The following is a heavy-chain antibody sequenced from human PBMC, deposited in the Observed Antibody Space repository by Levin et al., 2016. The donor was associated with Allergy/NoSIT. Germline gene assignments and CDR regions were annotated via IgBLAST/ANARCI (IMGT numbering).Heavy chain of an antibody. CDR3: ARDGRGWFGEGYYGMDV. V-gene: IGHV3-21*01. D-gene: IGHD3-10*01. CDR1: GFTFSSYS. J-gene: IGHJ6*02. Sequence: GESLKISCAASGFTFSSYSMNWVRQAPGKGLEWVSSISSSSSYIYYADSVKGRFTISRDNAKNSLYLQMNSLRAEDTAVYYCARDGRGWFGEGYYGMDVWGQGTTVTVSS. CDR2: ISSSSSYI.